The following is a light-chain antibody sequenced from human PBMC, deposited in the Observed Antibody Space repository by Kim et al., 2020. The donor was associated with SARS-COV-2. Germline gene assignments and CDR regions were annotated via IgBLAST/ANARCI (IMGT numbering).Light chain of an antibody. CDR2: RNS. Sequence: QAVLTQPPSASGTPGQRVTISCSGSSSNIGNNPVDWYQQFPGTAPKLLIYRNSQRPSGVPDRFSGSKSGTSASLAISGLQSEDEADYFCAAWDDSLIGPVFGGGTQLTVL. CDR1: SSNIGNNP. J-gene: IGLJ3*02. V-gene: IGLV1-44*01. CDR3: AAWDDSLIGPV.